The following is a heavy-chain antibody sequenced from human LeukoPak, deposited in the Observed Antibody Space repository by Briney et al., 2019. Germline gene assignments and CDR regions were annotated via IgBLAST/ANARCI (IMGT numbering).Heavy chain of an antibody. D-gene: IGHD4-11*01. CDR1: GYTFTDYY. V-gene: IGHV1-2*02. CDR3: ARTYMTTVTPGSFDYYGMDV. J-gene: IGHJ6*02. CDR2: INPNSGGT. Sequence: ASVKVSCKASGYTFTDYYMHWVRQAPGQGLEWMGWINPNSGGTNYAQKFQGRVTMTRDTSISTAYMELSRLRSDDTAVYYCARTYMTTVTPGSFDYYGMDVWGQGTTVTVSS.